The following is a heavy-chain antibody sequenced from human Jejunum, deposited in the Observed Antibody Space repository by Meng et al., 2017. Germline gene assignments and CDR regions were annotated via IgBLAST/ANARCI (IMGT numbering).Heavy chain of an antibody. D-gene: IGHD6-13*01. CDR1: GYSFTSYW. CDR3: ARHPYGAAAGRLGWFDP. V-gene: IGHV5-51*01. CDR2: IYPGDSDT. Sequence: GESLKISCKGSGYSFTSYWIGWVRQMPGKGLEWMGIIYPGDSDTRYSPSFQGQVTISADKSISTAYLQWSSLKASDTAMYYCARHPYGAAAGRLGWFDPWGQGTLVTVSS. J-gene: IGHJ5*02.